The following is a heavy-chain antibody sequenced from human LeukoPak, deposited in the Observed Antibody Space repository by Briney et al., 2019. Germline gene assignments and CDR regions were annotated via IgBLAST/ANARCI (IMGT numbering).Heavy chain of an antibody. D-gene: IGHD6-19*01. V-gene: IGHV4-38-2*02. CDR3: ARLAVAGTFFDY. CDR2: IYHSGST. Sequence: SQTLSLTCTVSGDSISSGYYWGWIRQPPGKGLEWIGSIYHSGSTYYNPSLKSRVTISVDTSKNQFSLKLSSVTAADTAVYYCARLAVAGTFFDYWGQGTLVTVSS. J-gene: IGHJ4*02. CDR1: GDSISSGYY.